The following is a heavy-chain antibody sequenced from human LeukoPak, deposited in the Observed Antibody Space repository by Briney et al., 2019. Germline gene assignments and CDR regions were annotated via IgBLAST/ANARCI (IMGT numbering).Heavy chain of an antibody. D-gene: IGHD3-22*01. CDR2: ISGSGGST. V-gene: IGHV3-23*01. Sequence: GGSLRLSCAASGFTFSSYAMSWVRQAPGKGLEWVSAISGSGGSTYYADSVKGRFTISRDNSKNTLYPQMNSLRAEDTAVYYCAKVSYYDSSGYYDYWGQGTLVTVSS. CDR1: GFTFSSYA. CDR3: AKVSYYDSSGYYDY. J-gene: IGHJ4*02.